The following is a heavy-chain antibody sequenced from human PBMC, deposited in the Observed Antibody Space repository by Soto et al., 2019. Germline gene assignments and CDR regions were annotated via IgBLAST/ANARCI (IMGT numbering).Heavy chain of an antibody. CDR3: AKDPHRYSSSYYFDY. CDR2: ISYDGSNK. Sequence: GGSLRLSCAASGFTFSSYGMHWVRQAPGKGLEWVAVISYDGSNKYYADSVKGRFTISRENSKNTLYLQMNSLRAEDTAVYYCAKDPHRYSSSYYFDYWGQGTLVTVSS. V-gene: IGHV3-30*18. J-gene: IGHJ4*02. D-gene: IGHD6-6*01. CDR1: GFTFSSYG.